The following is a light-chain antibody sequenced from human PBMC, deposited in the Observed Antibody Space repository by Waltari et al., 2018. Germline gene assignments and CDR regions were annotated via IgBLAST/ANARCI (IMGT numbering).Light chain of an antibody. J-gene: IGLJ2*01. V-gene: IGLV3-9*01. Sequence: SYDLTQPLSVSVALGQTARITCGGNNIGNRILHWYQQRPGQAPVLVIYRDSNRPSGIPERFSGSNSGNRATRTISRAQAGDEADYYCQLWDSSTVVFGGGTRLTVL. CDR3: QLWDSSTVV. CDR2: RDS. CDR1: NIGNRI.